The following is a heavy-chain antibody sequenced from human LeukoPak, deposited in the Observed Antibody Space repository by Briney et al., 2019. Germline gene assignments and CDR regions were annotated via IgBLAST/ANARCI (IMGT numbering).Heavy chain of an antibody. Sequence: SETLSLTCTVSGGSISSSGYYWGWIRQPPGKGLEWIGSMYYSGSTYYNPSLKSRVTISVDASKNHFSLKLSSVTAADTAVYYCARDFRGGYDFWSGYYTPYYFDYWGQGTLVTVSP. D-gene: IGHD3-3*01. CDR2: MYYSGST. CDR3: ARDFRGGYDFWSGYYTPYYFDY. V-gene: IGHV4-39*07. CDR1: GGSISSSGYY. J-gene: IGHJ4*02.